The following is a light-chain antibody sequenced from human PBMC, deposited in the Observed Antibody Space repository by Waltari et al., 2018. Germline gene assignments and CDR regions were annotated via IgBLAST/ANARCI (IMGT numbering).Light chain of an antibody. Sequence: DIQMTQSPSSVSASVGDTVTITCRASQDISNQLTWYQQKPGKAPKFLIYDASTLESGVPSRFSGSGYGTDFTLTVRSLQPEDFATYYCQETNTFPITFGQGTRLEIK. V-gene: IGKV1D-12*01. J-gene: IGKJ5*01. CDR1: QDISNQ. CDR3: QETNTFPIT. CDR2: DAS.